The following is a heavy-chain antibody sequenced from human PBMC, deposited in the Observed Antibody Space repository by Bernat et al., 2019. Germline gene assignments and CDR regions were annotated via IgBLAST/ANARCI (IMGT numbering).Heavy chain of an antibody. V-gene: IGHV4-59*01. CDR2: IYYSGST. J-gene: IGHJ4*02. CDR1: GGSISSYN. Sequence: QVQLQESGPGLVKPSETLSLTCTVSGGSISSYNWSWIRQPPGKGLEWIGYIYYSGSTNYNPTLKSRDTISVGTSKSQFSLKLSAVTAAETAVNYGATGDPVDYWGKGTLVTVSS. CDR3: ATGDPVDY. D-gene: IGHD1-26*01.